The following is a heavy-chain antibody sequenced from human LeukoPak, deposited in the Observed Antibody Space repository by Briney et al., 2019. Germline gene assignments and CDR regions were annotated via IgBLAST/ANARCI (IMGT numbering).Heavy chain of an antibody. CDR2: IYHSGNT. CDR3: ARIDWNDGRLDY. CDR1: GYSISSGYY. J-gene: IGHJ4*02. V-gene: IGHV4-38-2*02. D-gene: IGHD1-1*01. Sequence: SETLSLTCTVSGYSISSGYYWGWIRQPPGKGLEWIGSIYHSGNTYYNPSLKSRVTISVDTSKNQFSLKLSSVTAADTAVYYCARIDWNDGRLDYWGQGTLVTVSS.